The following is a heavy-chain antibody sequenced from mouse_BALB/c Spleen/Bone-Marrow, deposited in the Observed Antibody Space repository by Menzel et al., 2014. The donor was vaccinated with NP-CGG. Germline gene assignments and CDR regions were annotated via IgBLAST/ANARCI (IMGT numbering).Heavy chain of an antibody. Sequence: EVMLVESGGGLVKVGESLKLSCAASGFTFSTYYMSWVRQTPEKRLELVAAIYTNDGSTYYPDTVKGRFAISRDNAKNNLYLQMSSLKSEDKALYYCARPAFYALDYWGQGTSVTVSS. J-gene: IGHJ4*01. CDR2: IYTNDGST. CDR1: GFTFSTYY. CDR3: ARPAFYALDY. V-gene: IGHV5-6-2*01.